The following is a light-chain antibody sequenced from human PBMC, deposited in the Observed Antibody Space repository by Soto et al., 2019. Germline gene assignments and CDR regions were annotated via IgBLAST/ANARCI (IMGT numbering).Light chain of an antibody. V-gene: IGKV1-5*01. CDR3: QQYKSYRT. J-gene: IGKJ1*01. Sequence: DIQMTQSPSTLSASVGDRVTITCRASQSISSWLAWYQQKPGKAPKLLIYDAPSLESGVPSRFSGSGSGTEFTLTISSLQPDDFATYYCQQYKSYRTFGQGTKVEIK. CDR1: QSISSW. CDR2: DAP.